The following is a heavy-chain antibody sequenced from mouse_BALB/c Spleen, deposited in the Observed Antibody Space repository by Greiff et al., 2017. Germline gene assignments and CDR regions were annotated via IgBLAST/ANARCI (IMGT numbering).Heavy chain of an antibody. J-gene: IGHJ3*01. CDR3: TNYYGYPFAY. CDR2: INPSNGGT. Sequence: VKLMESGAELVKPGASVKLSCKASGYTFTSYYMYWVKQRPGQGLEWIGEINPSNGGTNFNEKFKSKATLTVDKSSSTAYMQLSSLTSEDSAVYYCTNYYGYPFAYWGQGTLVTVSA. V-gene: IGHV1S81*02. D-gene: IGHD1-2*01. CDR1: GYTFTSYY.